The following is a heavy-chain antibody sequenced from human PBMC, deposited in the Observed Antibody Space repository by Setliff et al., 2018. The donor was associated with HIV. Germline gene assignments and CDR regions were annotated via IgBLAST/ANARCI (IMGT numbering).Heavy chain of an antibody. J-gene: IGHJ6*03. D-gene: IGHD3-3*01. Sequence: ASVKVSCKASGYTFRTYGIHWMRQAPGQRLEYLGWINTANGNTKYSQDLQGRVSITSDTSASTSYMELSSLRSQDMAVYYCARGPLFGDQDYPYHYMDVWGKGTTVTVSS. CDR1: GYTFRTYG. V-gene: IGHV1-3*03. CDR2: INTANGNT. CDR3: ARGPLFGDQDYPYHYMDV.